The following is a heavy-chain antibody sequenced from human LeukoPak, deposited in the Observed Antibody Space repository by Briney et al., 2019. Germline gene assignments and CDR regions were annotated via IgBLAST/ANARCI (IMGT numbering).Heavy chain of an antibody. D-gene: IGHD5-18*01. V-gene: IGHV3-73*01. CDR3: TRRLYRGYGDVWFDP. J-gene: IGHJ5*02. CDR1: GXXXSGSA. Sequence: GGSLRLSCAAXGXXXSGSAXHWVRQASXXXXXXXXXIRSKANSYATAYAASVKGRFTISRDDSKNTAYLQMNSLETEDTAVYYCTRRLYRGYGDVWFDPWGQGTLVTVSS. CDR2: IRSKANSYAT.